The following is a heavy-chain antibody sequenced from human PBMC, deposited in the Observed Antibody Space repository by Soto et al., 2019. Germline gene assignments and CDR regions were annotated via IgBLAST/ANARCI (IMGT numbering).Heavy chain of an antibody. CDR2: IYYSGST. J-gene: IGHJ6*02. V-gene: IGHV4-59*01. Sequence: SETLSLTCTVSGGSISSYYWSWIRQPPGKGLEWIGYIYYSGSTNYNPSLKSRVTISVDTSKNQFSLKLSSVTAADTAVYYCAREPYYYDSSGYYYYYYGMDVWGQGTTVTVS. D-gene: IGHD3-22*01. CDR3: AREPYYYDSSGYYYYYYGMDV. CDR1: GGSISSYY.